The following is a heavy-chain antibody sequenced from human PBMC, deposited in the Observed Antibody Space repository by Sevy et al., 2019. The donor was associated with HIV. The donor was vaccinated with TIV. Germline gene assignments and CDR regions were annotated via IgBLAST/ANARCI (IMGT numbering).Heavy chain of an antibody. J-gene: IGHJ1*01. CDR3: ASCYYYDSSGYPEWEYFQH. D-gene: IGHD3-22*01. CDR1: GYTFTSYG. V-gene: IGHV1-18*01. Sequence: ASVKISCKASGYTFTSYGISWVRQAPGQGLEWMGWISAYNGNTNYAQKLQGRVTMTTDTSPSTAYMELRSLRSDDTAVYYCASCYYYDSSGYPEWEYFQHWGQGTLVTVSS. CDR2: ISAYNGNT.